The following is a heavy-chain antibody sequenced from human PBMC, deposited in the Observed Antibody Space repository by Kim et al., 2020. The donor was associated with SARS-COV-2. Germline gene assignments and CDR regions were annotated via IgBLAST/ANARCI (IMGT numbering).Heavy chain of an antibody. V-gene: IGHV4-31*01. CDR2: ISYSGNT. CDR1: GGSIRSSGKF. CDR3: ARGPPLDY. D-gene: IGHD6-25*01. J-gene: IGHJ4*01. Sequence: TLSLTCIVSGGSIRSSGKFWTWIRQHPANGLEWIGYISYSGNTHYSPSPRSLVSISLQTSENQFPLELTSVTSAATAVFYCARGPPLDYWG.